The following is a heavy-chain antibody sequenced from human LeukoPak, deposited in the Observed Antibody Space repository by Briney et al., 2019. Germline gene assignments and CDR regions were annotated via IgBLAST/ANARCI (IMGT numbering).Heavy chain of an antibody. CDR3: AKVPRQHDNWFDP. V-gene: IGHV3-48*01. Sequence: GGSLRLSCAASGFTFSSHSMNWVRQAPGKGLEWLSYISSSGTIIHYADSVKGRFTISRDDAKNSLYLQMNSLRAEDTAIYYCAKVPRQHDNWFDPWGQGTLVTVSS. J-gene: IGHJ5*02. CDR2: ISSSGTII. CDR1: GFTFSSHS. D-gene: IGHD3-9*01.